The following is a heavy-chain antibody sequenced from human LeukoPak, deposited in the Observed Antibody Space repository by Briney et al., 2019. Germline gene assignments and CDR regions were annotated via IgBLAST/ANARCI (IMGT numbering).Heavy chain of an antibody. J-gene: IGHJ4*02. V-gene: IGHV4-59*08. CDR2: TYYSGST. CDR3: ARHIRVTYAFDY. Sequence: SETLSLTCNVSGGSISSYYWSWIRQAPGKELEWIGYTYYSGSTNYNPSLKSRVTILVDTSRSQFSLKLTFVTAADTAVYYCARHIRVTYAFDYWGQGTLVTVSS. D-gene: IGHD2-21*02. CDR1: GGSISSYY.